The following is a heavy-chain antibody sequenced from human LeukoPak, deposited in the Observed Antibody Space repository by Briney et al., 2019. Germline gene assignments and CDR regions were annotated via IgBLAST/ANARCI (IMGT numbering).Heavy chain of an antibody. CDR3: ARADLREVDVLRYFDRRGYDI. J-gene: IGHJ3*02. V-gene: IGHV3-20*04. CDR2: INWNGGST. D-gene: IGHD3-9*01. CDR1: GFTFDDYG. Sequence: GGSLRLSCAASGFTFDDYGMSWVRQAPGKGLEWVSGINWNGGSTGYADSVKGRFTISRDNAKNSLYLQMNSLRAEDTALYYCARADLREVDVLRYFDRRGYDIWGQGKMGTGSS.